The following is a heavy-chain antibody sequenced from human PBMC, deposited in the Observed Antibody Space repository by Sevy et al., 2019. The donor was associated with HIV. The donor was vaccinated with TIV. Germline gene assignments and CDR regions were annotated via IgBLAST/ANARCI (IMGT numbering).Heavy chain of an antibody. J-gene: IGHJ4*02. CDR2: ISSGSGTI. CDR1: GFNFRNYS. Sequence: GGSLRLSCAASGFNFRNYSMTWVRQAPGKGLDWVSYISSGSGTIHYADSVKDRFTISRDNAKISLFLQMNSLRDEDTAIYYCARPYCSGDDCYSELDYWGQGILVTVSS. CDR3: ARPYCSGDDCYSELDY. V-gene: IGHV3-48*02. D-gene: IGHD2-15*01.